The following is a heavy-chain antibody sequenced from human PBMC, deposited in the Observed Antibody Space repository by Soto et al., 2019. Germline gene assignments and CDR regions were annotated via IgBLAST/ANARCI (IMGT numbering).Heavy chain of an antibody. CDR1: GFTVSSNY. J-gene: IGHJ3*02. Sequence: PGGSLRLSCAASGFTVSSNYMSWVRQAPGKGLEWVSVIYSGGSTYYADSVKGRFTISRDNSKNTLYLQMNSLRAEDTAVYYCARDPTTVTPYDAFDIWGQGTMVTVSS. D-gene: IGHD4-17*01. CDR2: IYSGGST. V-gene: IGHV3-66*01. CDR3: ARDPTTVTPYDAFDI.